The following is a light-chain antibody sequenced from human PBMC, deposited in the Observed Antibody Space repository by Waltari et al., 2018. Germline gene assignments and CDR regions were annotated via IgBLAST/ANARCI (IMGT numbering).Light chain of an antibody. CDR3: QEYDSLPVT. V-gene: IGKV1-5*03. CDR1: QSVKNN. CDR2: KSS. Sequence: DIQMTQSPSTLSAYVGDRVLILCRASQSVKNNLAWYQQKPGKAPKVLVHKSSRLESGVPSRFSGSGYGTEFTLTISSLQPDDFATYYCQEYDSLPVTFGGGTKVEIK. J-gene: IGKJ4*01.